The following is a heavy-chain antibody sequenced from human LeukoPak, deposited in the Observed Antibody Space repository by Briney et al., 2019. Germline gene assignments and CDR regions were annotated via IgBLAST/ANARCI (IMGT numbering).Heavy chain of an antibody. CDR3: ARGPDSSGYHFDY. CDR1: GGSISSYY. Sequence: SETLSLTCTVSGGSISSYYWSWIRQPPGKGLEWIGYIYYSGSTNYNPSLKSRVTISVDTSKNQFSLRLTSVTAAGTAVYYCARGPDSSGYHFDYWGQGTLVTVSS. V-gene: IGHV4-59*01. CDR2: IYYSGST. D-gene: IGHD3-22*01. J-gene: IGHJ4*02.